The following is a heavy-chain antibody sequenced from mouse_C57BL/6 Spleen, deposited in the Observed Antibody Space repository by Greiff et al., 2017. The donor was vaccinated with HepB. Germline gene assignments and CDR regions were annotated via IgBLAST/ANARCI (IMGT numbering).Heavy chain of an antibody. CDR3: ARVAVTGYFDY. J-gene: IGHJ2*01. V-gene: IGHV1-69*01. D-gene: IGHD4-1*01. CDR1: GYTFTSYW. CDR2: IDPSDSYT. Sequence: VQLQQSGAELVMPGASVKLSCKASGYTFTSYWMHWVKQRPGQGLEWIGEIDPSDSYTNYNQKFKGKSTLTVDKSSSTAYMQLSSLTSEDSAVYYCARVAVTGYFDYWGQGTTLTVSS.